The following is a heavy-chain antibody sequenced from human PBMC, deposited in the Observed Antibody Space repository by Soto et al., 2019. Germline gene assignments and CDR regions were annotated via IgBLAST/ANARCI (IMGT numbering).Heavy chain of an antibody. Sequence: SEILSLTCAVYGGSFSGYSWSWIRQPPGKGLEWIGYIYHSGSTYYNPSLKSRVIISVDRSKNQFSLKLSSVTAADTAVYYCARVPDRWGQGTLVTVSS. D-gene: IGHD2-2*01. CDR2: IYHSGST. J-gene: IGHJ5*02. CDR3: ARVPDR. CDR1: GGSFSGYS. V-gene: IGHV4-30-2*01.